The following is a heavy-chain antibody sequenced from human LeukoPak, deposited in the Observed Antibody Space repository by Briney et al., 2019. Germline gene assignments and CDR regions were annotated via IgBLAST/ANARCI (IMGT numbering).Heavy chain of an antibody. CDR1: GYSFNSYL. CDR3: ARLLGPSDRYYFEY. Sequence: GESLKISCKASGYSFNSYLIGWVRQMPGKGLEWMASMYPGDSDTKYSPSFQGQVTISADKSITTAYLQWSSLKASDTAMYYCARLLGPSDRYYFEYWGQGTLVTVSS. J-gene: IGHJ4*02. CDR2: MYPGDSDT. V-gene: IGHV5-51*01. D-gene: IGHD3-16*01.